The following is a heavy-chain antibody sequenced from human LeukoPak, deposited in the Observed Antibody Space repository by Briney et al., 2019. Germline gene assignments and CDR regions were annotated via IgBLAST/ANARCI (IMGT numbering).Heavy chain of an antibody. V-gene: IGHV3-30*18. CDR3: VKERYNWNYFFDY. Sequence: PGGSLRLSCAASGFTLSSYGMHWVRQAPGKGLEWVAVISYDGSNKHYADSVKGRFTISRDNSKNTLYLQMNSLRAEDTAVYYCVKERYNWNYFFDYWGQGILVTVSS. CDR1: GFTLSSYG. J-gene: IGHJ4*02. D-gene: IGHD1-7*01. CDR2: ISYDGSNK.